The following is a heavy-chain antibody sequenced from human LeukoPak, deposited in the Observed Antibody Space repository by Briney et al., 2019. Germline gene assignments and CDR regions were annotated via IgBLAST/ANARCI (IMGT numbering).Heavy chain of an antibody. CDR3: ARDQDRQLGDSFDI. J-gene: IGHJ3*02. Sequence: GGSLRLSCAASGFTVSSNYMSWVRQAPGKGLEWVSLIHGGGSTYYADSVQGRFTISRDNSKNTLFLQMNSLRAEDTAMYYCARDQDRQLGDSFDIWGQGTMVTVSS. D-gene: IGHD6-13*01. CDR2: IHGGGST. V-gene: IGHV3-66*01. CDR1: GFTVSSNY.